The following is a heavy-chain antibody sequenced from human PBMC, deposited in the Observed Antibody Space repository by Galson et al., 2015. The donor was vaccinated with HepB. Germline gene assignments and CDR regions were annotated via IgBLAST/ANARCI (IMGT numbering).Heavy chain of an antibody. D-gene: IGHD6-13*01. CDR2: IKQDGSEK. J-gene: IGHJ6*02. Sequence: SLRLSCAASGFTFSSYWMSWVRQAPGKGLEWVANIKQDGSEKYYVDSVKGRFTISRDNAKNSLYLQMNSLRAEDTAVYYCARLRGIAAAGKNYYGMDVWGQGTTVTVSS. V-gene: IGHV3-7*01. CDR3: ARLRGIAAAGKNYYGMDV. CDR1: GFTFSSYW.